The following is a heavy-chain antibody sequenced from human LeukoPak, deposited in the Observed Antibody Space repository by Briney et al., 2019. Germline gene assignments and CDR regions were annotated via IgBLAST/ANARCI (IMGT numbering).Heavy chain of an antibody. J-gene: IGHJ4*02. V-gene: IGHV3-11*01. CDR2: ISSAGNTV. CDR1: GFTFSDYY. Sequence: PGRSLRLSCAASGFTFSDYYMNWIRLAPGKGLEWVASISSAGNTVYYADSVNGRFTISRDNVKESLYLQMNSLRAEDTAVYYCKRDLLSVLWGERTLVTVSS. CDR3: KRDLLSVL.